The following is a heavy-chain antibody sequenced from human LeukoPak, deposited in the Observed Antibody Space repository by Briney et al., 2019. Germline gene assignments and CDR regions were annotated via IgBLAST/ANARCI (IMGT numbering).Heavy chain of an antibody. Sequence: SETLSLTCAVYGGSFCGYYWCCIREPPRKGLWRSGEINHSASTNYNPSLKRRVTISVDTSKNQFSLKLSSVTAADTAVYYCARGGGIAVADSYFDYWGQGTLVTVSS. CDR2: INHSAST. V-gene: IGHV4-34*01. D-gene: IGHD6-19*01. CDR1: GGSFCGYY. J-gene: IGHJ4*02. CDR3: ARGGGIAVADSYFDY.